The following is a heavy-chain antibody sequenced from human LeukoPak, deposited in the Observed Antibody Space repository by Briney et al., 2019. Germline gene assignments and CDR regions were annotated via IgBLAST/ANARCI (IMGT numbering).Heavy chain of an antibody. V-gene: IGHV1-18*01. Sequence: ASVKVSCKASGYTFTSYGISWVRQAPGQGLEWMGWISAYNGNTNYAQKLQGRVTMTTDTSTSTAYMELRSLTPDDTAVYYCARTYYYDSSGYSALDIWGQGTMVTVSS. D-gene: IGHD3-22*01. CDR3: ARTYYYDSSGYSALDI. J-gene: IGHJ3*02. CDR2: ISAYNGNT. CDR1: GYTFTSYG.